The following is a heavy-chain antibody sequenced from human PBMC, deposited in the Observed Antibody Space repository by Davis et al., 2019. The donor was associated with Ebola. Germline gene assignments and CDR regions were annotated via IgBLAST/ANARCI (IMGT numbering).Heavy chain of an antibody. CDR1: GFVFSSYV. CDR2: LGLSADT. V-gene: IGHV3-23*01. CDR3: VKDTSSIWFDV. D-gene: IGHD6-13*01. Sequence: GGSLRLSCAASGFVFSSYVMSWVRRAPGKGLEWVSTLGLSADTYYADSVKGLFTISRDNSKNTLHLQMNSLRVEDTAIYYCVKDTSSIWFDVWGQGTTVTVSS. J-gene: IGHJ3*01.